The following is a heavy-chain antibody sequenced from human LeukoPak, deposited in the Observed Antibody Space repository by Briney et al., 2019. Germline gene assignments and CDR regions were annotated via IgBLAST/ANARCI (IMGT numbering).Heavy chain of an antibody. CDR3: AKDDPNDYMPWIY. CDR2: ISGSGGST. J-gene: IGHJ4*02. D-gene: IGHD4-11*01. Sequence: GGSLRLSCAASGFTFSSYAMSWVRQAPGKGLEWVSFISGSGGSTYYTDSVKGRFTISRDNSKNTLSLQMNSLRADDTAVYHCAKDDPNDYMPWIYWGQGTLVTVSS. V-gene: IGHV3-23*01. CDR1: GFTFSSYA.